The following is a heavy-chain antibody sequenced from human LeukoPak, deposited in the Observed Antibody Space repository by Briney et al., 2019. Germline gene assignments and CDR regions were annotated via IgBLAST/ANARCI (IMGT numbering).Heavy chain of an antibody. J-gene: IGHJ4*02. V-gene: IGHV3-30*02. CDR3: ARCLTAVAGLFDY. D-gene: IGHD6-19*01. CDR1: GFTFSSYG. Sequence: GGSLRLSCAASGFTFSSYGMHWVRQAPGKGLEWVAFIRYDGSNKYYADSVKGRFTISRDNSKNTLYLQMNSLRAEDTAVYYCARCLTAVAGLFDYWGQGTLVTVSS. CDR2: IRYDGSNK.